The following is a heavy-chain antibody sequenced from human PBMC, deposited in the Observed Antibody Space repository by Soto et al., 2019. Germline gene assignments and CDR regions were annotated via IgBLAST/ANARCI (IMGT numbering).Heavy chain of an antibody. CDR3: AKDGYSSSWPNDY. V-gene: IGHV3-23*01. CDR1: GFTFSSYA. CDR2: ISGSGGST. Sequence: GGSLRLSCSASGFTFSSYAMSWVRQAPGKGLEWVSAISGSGGSTYYADSVKGRFTISRDNSKNTLYLQMNSLRAEDTAVYYCAKDGYSSSWPNDYWGQGTLVTVSS. D-gene: IGHD6-13*01. J-gene: IGHJ4*02.